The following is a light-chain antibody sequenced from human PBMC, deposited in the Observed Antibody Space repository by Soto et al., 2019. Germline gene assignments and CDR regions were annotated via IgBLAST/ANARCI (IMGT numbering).Light chain of an antibody. CDR1: QSVSSNY. J-gene: IGKJ3*01. CDR3: QQYGSSPLT. V-gene: IGKV3-20*01. Sequence: EIVLTQSPGTLSLSPGERATLSCRASQSVSSNYLAWYQQKPGQAPRLLIYGASSRATGIPDRFSGSGSGTDFTLTISRLEPEEFAVYYCQQYGSSPLTFGPGTKVDIK. CDR2: GAS.